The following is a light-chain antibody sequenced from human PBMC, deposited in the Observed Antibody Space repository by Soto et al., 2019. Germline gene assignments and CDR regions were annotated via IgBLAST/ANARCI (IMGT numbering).Light chain of an antibody. CDR1: QSVSSY. V-gene: IGKV3-11*01. Sequence: EIVLTQSPATLSLSPGERATLSCRASQSVSSYLAWYQQKPCQAPTFLIYDASNRATGIPARFSGSGCGTDFAITISSMEPEDFAVSCCQQRSKWLTFGGGTKVEIK. CDR2: DAS. J-gene: IGKJ4*01. CDR3: QQRSKWLT.